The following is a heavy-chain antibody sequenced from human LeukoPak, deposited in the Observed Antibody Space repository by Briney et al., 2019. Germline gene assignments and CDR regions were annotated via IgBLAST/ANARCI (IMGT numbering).Heavy chain of an antibody. CDR2: ISGSGGST. CDR1: GFTFSSYA. Sequence: PGGSLRLSCAASGFTFSSYAMSWVRQAPGKGLEWVSAISGSGGSTYYADSVKGRFTISRDNSKNTLYLQMNSLRAEDTAVYYRARVRSGSYYYYYYYMDVWGKGTTVTVSS. D-gene: IGHD1-26*01. V-gene: IGHV3-23*01. J-gene: IGHJ6*03. CDR3: ARVRSGSYYYYYYYMDV.